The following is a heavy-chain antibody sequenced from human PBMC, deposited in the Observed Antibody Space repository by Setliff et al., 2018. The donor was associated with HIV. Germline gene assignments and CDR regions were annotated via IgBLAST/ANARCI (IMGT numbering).Heavy chain of an antibody. V-gene: IGHV1-2*06. D-gene: IGHD6-13*01. CDR3: ARGGRQQSDAFDI. CDR1: GYTFTGYY. J-gene: IGHJ3*02. Sequence: ASVKVSCKASGYTFTGYYVHWVRQAPGQGLEWVGRINPNSGDTNYAQKFQGRVTMTRDTSISTAYMELSRLRSDDTAVYYCARGGRQQSDAFDIWGQGTMVTVSS. CDR2: INPNSGDT.